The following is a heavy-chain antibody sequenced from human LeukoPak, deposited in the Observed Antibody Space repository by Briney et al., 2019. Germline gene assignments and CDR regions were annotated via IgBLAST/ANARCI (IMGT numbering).Heavy chain of an antibody. Sequence: PGRSLRLSCAASGFTFSSFAMHWVRQPPGKGLEWVAVISYGGSNKNYADSVKGRITISRDNSKNTLYLQMNSLRAEDTAVYYCAKVRMITMIAYDAFDIWGQGTMVTVSS. J-gene: IGHJ3*02. CDR2: ISYGGSNK. D-gene: IGHD3-22*01. CDR3: AKVRMITMIAYDAFDI. V-gene: IGHV3-30*04. CDR1: GFTFSSFA.